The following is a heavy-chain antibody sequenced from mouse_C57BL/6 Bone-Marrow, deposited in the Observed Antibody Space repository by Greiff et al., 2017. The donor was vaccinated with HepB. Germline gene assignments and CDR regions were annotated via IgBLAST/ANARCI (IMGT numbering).Heavy chain of an antibody. CDR2: ISSGSSTI. CDR1: GFTFSDYG. Sequence: EVQLVESGGGLVKPGGSLKLSCAASGFTFSDYGMHWVRQAPEKGLEWVAYISSGSSTIYYADTVKGRFTISRDNAKNTRFLQMTSLRSEDTAMYYCAMRTYDYGFDYWGQGTTLTVSS. D-gene: IGHD2-4*01. CDR3: AMRTYDYGFDY. J-gene: IGHJ2*01. V-gene: IGHV5-17*01.